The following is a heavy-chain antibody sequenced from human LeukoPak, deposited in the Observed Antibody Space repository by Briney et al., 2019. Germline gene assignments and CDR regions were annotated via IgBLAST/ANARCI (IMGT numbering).Heavy chain of an antibody. CDR3: ARSFTFGGVIIDY. V-gene: IGHV3-48*03. CDR2: ISNSGSTI. Sequence: GGSLRLSCAASGVTFSSYEMNWVRQAPGKGLEWVSYISNSGSTINYADSVKGRFTISRDNAKNSLYLQMNSLRAEDTAIYYCARSFTFGGVIIDYWGQGTLVTVSS. CDR1: GVTFSSYE. D-gene: IGHD3-16*02. J-gene: IGHJ4*02.